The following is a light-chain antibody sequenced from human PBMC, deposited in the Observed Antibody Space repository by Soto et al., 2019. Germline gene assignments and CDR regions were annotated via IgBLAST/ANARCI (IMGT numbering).Light chain of an antibody. CDR3: QQRNNWRRGT. Sequence: EILLTQSPCTLSLSPGERATLSCRASQSVSNNYLAWYQQKPGQAPRLLIYGASNRATGIPDSFSGSGSGTDFTLTISRLEHEDFAVHYCQQRNNWRRGTFGQGTRLEIK. V-gene: IGKV3D-20*02. J-gene: IGKJ5*01. CDR2: GAS. CDR1: QSVSNNY.